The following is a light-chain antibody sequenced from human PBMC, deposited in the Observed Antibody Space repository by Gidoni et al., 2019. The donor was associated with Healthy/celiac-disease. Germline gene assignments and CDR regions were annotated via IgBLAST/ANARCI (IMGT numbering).Light chain of an antibody. CDR1: QSISSC. V-gene: IGKV1-39*01. CDR3: QQNYSNPTIT. CDR2: AAS. Sequence: DIQMTQSPSTLSASVGDRVTITCRASQSISSCLNWYQQKPGKAPKLLIYAASSLESGVPSRFSGSGSGTEFTLTISSLQPEDFATYYCQQNYSNPTITFGGGTKVEIK. J-gene: IGKJ4*01.